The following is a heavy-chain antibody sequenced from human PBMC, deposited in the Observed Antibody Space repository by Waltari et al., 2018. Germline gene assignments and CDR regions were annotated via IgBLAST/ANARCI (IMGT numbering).Heavy chain of an antibody. V-gene: IGHV3-23*03. CDR3: AKCTGGSCYGIDY. CDR2: ISSGGSRT. Sequence: EVQLLESGGGLVQPGGSLRLSCAVSGFGYSSYAMTWVRQAPGKGLEWVSFISSGGSRTSYGDSVKGRFTISRDISKNTLYLQMDSLRAEDTAVYFCAKCTGGSCYGIDYWGQGILVTVSS. J-gene: IGHJ4*02. CDR1: GFGYSSYA. D-gene: IGHD2-15*01.